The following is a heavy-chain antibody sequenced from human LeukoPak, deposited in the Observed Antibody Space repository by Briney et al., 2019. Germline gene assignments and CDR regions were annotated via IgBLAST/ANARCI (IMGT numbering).Heavy chain of an antibody. CDR3: AKVSNGNYAGDAFDI. D-gene: IGHD1-7*01. J-gene: IGHJ3*02. CDR2: ISGGGGST. CDR1: GFTFSSYA. V-gene: IGHV3-23*01. Sequence: GGSLRLSCAASGFTFSSYAMNWVRQAPGKGLEWVSAISGGGGSTYYADSVKGRFTISRDNSKNTLYLQMSSLRADDTAVYYCAKVSNGNYAGDAFDIWGQGTMVTVSS.